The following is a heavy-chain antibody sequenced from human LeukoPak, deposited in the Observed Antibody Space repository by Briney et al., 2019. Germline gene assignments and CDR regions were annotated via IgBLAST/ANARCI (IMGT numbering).Heavy chain of an antibody. CDR1: GGSISSSSYY. CDR2: IYYSGST. V-gene: IGHV4-39*07. D-gene: IGHD3-9*01. Sequence: SETLSLTCTVSGGSISSSSYYWGWIRQPPGKGLEWIGSIYYSGSTYYNPSLKSRVTISVDTSKNQFSLKLSSVTAADTAVYYCAREWWGYDVLTGDNWFDPWGQGTLVTVSS. CDR3: AREWWGYDVLTGDNWFDP. J-gene: IGHJ5*02.